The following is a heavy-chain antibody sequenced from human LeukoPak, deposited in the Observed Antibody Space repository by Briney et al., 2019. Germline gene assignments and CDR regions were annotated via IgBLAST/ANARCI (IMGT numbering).Heavy chain of an antibody. CDR2: IIPIFGTA. CDR1: GGTFSSYA. Sequence: SVTVSCTASGGTFSSYAISWVRQAPGQGLEWMGGIIPIFGTANYAQKFQGRVTITADESTSTAYMELSSLRSEDTAVYYCVRGLVGALPGWFDPWGQGTLVTVSS. D-gene: IGHD1-26*01. J-gene: IGHJ5*02. CDR3: VRGLVGALPGWFDP. V-gene: IGHV1-69*13.